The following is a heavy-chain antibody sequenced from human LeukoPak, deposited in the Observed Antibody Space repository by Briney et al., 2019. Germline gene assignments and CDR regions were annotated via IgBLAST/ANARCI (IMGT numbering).Heavy chain of an antibody. CDR2: ISAYNGNT. CDR1: GYTFTSYG. CDR3: ARRIVVDPSSHLDAFDI. Sequence: ASVKVSCRASGYTFTSYGISWVRQAPGQGLEWMGWISAYNGNTNYAQKLQGRVTMTTDTSTSTAYMELRSLRSDDTAVYYCARRIVVDPSSHLDAFDIWGQGTMVTVSS. V-gene: IGHV1-18*01. D-gene: IGHD3-22*01. J-gene: IGHJ3*02.